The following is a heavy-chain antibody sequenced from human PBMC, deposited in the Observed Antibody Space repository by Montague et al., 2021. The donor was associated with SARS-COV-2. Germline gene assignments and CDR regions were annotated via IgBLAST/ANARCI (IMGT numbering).Heavy chain of an antibody. V-gene: IGHV4-30-4*08. CDR2: NYYSGSN. J-gene: IGHJ5*02. CDR3: AEATGSVVVLNWFDP. Sequence: TLSLTCTVSGGSISHGHCNWIWLRHPKGLDLVWTVYNYYSGSNYYTPYLKSSVTISVDTSKNQFSLKLSSVTAADTAVYDCAEATGSVVVLNWFDPWGQGILVTVSS. CDR1: GGSISHGHCN. D-gene: IGHD2-2*01.